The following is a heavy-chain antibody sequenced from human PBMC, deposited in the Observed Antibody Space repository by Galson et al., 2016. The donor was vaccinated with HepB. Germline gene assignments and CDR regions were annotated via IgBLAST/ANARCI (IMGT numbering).Heavy chain of an antibody. J-gene: IGHJ3*01. CDR1: GFSFSNNV. D-gene: IGHD2-15*01. V-gene: IGHV3-33*01. Sequence: SLRLSCAASGFSFSNNVMHWVRQAPGKGLEWVAIVFYDGGKKYYADSVKGRFTIARGNSGNAVYLETSNLRAEDTGVYYWARGGGRPTGDAFDVWGLGTMVTVSS. CDR2: VFYDGGKK. CDR3: ARGGGRPTGDAFDV.